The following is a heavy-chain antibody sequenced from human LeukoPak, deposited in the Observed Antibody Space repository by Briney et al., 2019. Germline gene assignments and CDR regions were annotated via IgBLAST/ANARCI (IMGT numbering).Heavy chain of an antibody. CDR3: ARDPGGSYKYWYFDL. J-gene: IGHJ2*01. V-gene: IGHV4-59*01. CDR1: GGSISSFY. Sequence: PSETLSLTCTVSGGSISSFYWSWIRQPPGKGLEWIAYVSYSGNTKYNPSLKSRVTISVDTSKNQVSLKLSSVTAADTAVYCCARDPGGSYKYWYFDLWGRGTLVTVSS. D-gene: IGHD1-26*01. CDR2: VSYSGNT.